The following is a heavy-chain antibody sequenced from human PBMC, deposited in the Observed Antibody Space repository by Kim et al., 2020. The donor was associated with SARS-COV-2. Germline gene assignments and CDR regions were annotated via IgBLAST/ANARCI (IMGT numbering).Heavy chain of an antibody. CDR3: ARVGRPALWFGEPYRKFGYSSGY. J-gene: IGHJ4*02. CDR1: GGSFSGYY. D-gene: IGHD3-10*01. V-gene: IGHV4-34*01. CDR2: INHSGST. Sequence: SETLSLTCAVYGGSFSGYYWSWIRQPPGKGLVWIGEINHSGSTNYNPSLKSRVTISVDTSKNQFSLKLSSVTAADTAVYYCARVGRPALWFGEPYRKFGYSSGYWGQGTLVTVSS.